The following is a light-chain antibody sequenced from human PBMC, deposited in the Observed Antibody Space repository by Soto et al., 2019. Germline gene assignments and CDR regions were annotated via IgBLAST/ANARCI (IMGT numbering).Light chain of an antibody. CDR1: QSVSSN. Sequence: EIVMTQSPATLSVSPGERATLSCRASQSVSSNLAWYQQKPGQAPRLLIYGASTRATGIPARFSGSGSGTEFTLIISSLQSEDFAVYYCQQYNNWPHTFGPGTKVDIK. V-gene: IGKV3-15*01. CDR2: GAS. J-gene: IGKJ3*01. CDR3: QQYNNWPHT.